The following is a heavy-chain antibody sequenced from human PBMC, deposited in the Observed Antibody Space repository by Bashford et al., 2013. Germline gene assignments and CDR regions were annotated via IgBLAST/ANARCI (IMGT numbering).Heavy chain of an antibody. CDR1: GFTFSKYT. CDR2: ISSNSGYI. D-gene: IGHD3-16*01. V-gene: IGHV3-21*01. J-gene: IGHJ1*01. Sequence: GGSLRLSCVGSGFTFSKYTMAWVRQAPGKGLEWISSISSNSGYIYYSDSVKGRLTISRDNARNSLYLQMNSLRAEDTAVYYCSRVGVTLXDWGQGPWSPSPQ. CDR3: SRVGVTLXD.